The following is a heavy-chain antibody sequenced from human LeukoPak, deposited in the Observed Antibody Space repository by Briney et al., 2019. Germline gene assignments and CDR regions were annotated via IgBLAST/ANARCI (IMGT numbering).Heavy chain of an antibody. CDR2: IYHSGST. V-gene: IGHV4-38-2*02. CDR1: GYSISSGYY. Sequence: SETLSLTCTVSGYSISSGYYWGWIRQPPGKGLEWIGSIYHSGSTYYNPSLKSRVTISVDTSKNQFSLKLSSVTAADTAVYYCATGYSSTFFNFDYWGQGTLATVSS. J-gene: IGHJ4*02. CDR3: ATGYSSTFFNFDY. D-gene: IGHD6-13*01.